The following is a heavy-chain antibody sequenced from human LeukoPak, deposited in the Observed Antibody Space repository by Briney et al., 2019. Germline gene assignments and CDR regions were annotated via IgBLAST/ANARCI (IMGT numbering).Heavy chain of an antibody. CDR1: GFTFSTYA. D-gene: IGHD5-24*01. CDR2: IYSGGST. J-gene: IGHJ3*02. V-gene: IGHV3-53*01. Sequence: PGGSLRLSCSASGFTFSTYAMEWVRQAPGKGLEWVSVIYSGGSTYYADSVKGRFTISRDNSKNTLYLQMNSLRAEDTAVYYCARGDGYNDAFDIWGQGTMVTVSS. CDR3: ARGDGYNDAFDI.